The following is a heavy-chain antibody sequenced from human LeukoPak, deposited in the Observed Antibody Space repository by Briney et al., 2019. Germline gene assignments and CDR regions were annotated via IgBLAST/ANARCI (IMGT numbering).Heavy chain of an antibody. J-gene: IGHJ6*03. CDR3: ARVIKGSGSYFYYYYYMDV. CDR2: IYYSGST. V-gene: IGHV4-59*01. Sequence: SETLSLTCTVSGGSISSYYWSWIRQPPGKGLEWIGYIYYSGSTNYNPSLKSRVTISVDTSKNQFPLKLSSVTAADTAVYYCARVIKGSGSYFYYYYYMDVWGKGTTVTISS. D-gene: IGHD3-10*01. CDR1: GGSISSYY.